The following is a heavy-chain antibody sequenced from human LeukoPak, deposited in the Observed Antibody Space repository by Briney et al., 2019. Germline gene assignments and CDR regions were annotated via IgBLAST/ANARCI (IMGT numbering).Heavy chain of an antibody. D-gene: IGHD6-13*01. Sequence: GGSLRLSCAASGFTVSSNYMSWVRQAPGKGLEWVSSISGSDETTYYADSVKGRFTISRDNSKNTLYLHMNSLRAEDAAVYYCANNRYSSRWRGAFDVWGQGTMVTVSS. V-gene: IGHV3-23*01. CDR1: GFTVSSNY. CDR2: ISGSDETT. CDR3: ANNRYSSRWRGAFDV. J-gene: IGHJ3*01.